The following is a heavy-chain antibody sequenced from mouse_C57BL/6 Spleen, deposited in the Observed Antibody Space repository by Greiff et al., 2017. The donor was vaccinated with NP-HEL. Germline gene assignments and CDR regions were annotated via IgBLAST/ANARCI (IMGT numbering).Heavy chain of an antibody. V-gene: IGHV7-3*01. CDR1: GFTFTDYY. J-gene: IGHJ1*03. CDR3: ASSNWDGWCFDV. D-gene: IGHD4-1*02. CDR2: IRNKANGYTT. Sequence: EVQVVESGGGLVQPGGSLSLSCAASGFTFTDYYMSWVRQPPGKALEWLGFIRNKANGYTTEYSASVKGRFTISRDNSQSILYLQMNALRAEDSATYYCASSNWDGWCFDVWGTGTTVTVSS.